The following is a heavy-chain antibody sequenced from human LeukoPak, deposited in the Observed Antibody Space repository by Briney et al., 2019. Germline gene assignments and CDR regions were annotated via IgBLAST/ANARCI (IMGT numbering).Heavy chain of an antibody. D-gene: IGHD2-8*01. CDR2: IHYSGNS. CDR3: VLAPNSNWFDF. CDR1: GDSISSSY. J-gene: IGHJ5*01. Sequence: PSETLSPTCSVSGDSISSSYWNWIRQSPGKGLEWIGNIHYSGNSNYNPSLKSRVTMSIDTSRKQFFLKLTSVTAADTAVYYCVLAPNSNWFDFWGQGAQVTVSS. V-gene: IGHV4-59*08.